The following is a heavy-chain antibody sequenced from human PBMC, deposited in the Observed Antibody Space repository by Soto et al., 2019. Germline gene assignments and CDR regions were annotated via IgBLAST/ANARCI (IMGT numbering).Heavy chain of an antibody. CDR2: IYYSGST. Sequence: PSETLSLTCAVSGGSISSGGYYWIWIRQHPGKGLEWIGYIYYSGSTYYNPSLKSRVTISVDTSKNQFSLKLSSVTAADTAVYYCARDFTGSASYYYGMDVWGQGTTVTVSS. CDR1: GGSISSGGYY. CDR3: ARDFTGSASYYYGMDV. D-gene: IGHD3-10*01. J-gene: IGHJ6*02. V-gene: IGHV4-31*11.